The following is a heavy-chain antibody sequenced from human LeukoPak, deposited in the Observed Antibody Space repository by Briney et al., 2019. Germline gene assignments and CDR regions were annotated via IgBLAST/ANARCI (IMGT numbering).Heavy chain of an antibody. CDR2: MNPNSGNT. J-gene: IGHJ6*03. Sequence: ASVKVSCKASGYTFTSYYMHWVRQAPGQGLEWMGWMNPNSGNTGYAQKFQGRVTMTRNTSISTAYMKLSSLRSEDTAVYYCARASTAVLRYFDWTSNYMDVWGKGTTVTISS. D-gene: IGHD3-9*01. CDR3: ARASTAVLRYFDWTSNYMDV. V-gene: IGHV1-8*02. CDR1: GYTFTSYY.